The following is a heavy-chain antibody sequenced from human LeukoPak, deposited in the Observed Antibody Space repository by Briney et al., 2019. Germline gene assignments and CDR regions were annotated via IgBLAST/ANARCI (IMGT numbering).Heavy chain of an antibody. Sequence: SETLSLTCTVSGGSISSYYWSWIRQPPGKGLEWIGYIYYSGSTNYNPSLKSRVTISVDTSKNQFSLKLSSVTAADTAVCYCARQVRQKVRRSAYYYYGMDVWGQGTTVTVSS. J-gene: IGHJ6*02. V-gene: IGHV4-59*08. CDR1: GGSISSYY. D-gene: IGHD3-10*01. CDR3: ARQVRQKVRRSAYYYYGMDV. CDR2: IYYSGST.